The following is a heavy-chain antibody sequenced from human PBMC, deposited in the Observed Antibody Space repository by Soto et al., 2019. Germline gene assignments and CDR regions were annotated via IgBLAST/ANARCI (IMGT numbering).Heavy chain of an antibody. D-gene: IGHD2-15*01. J-gene: IGHJ4*02. Sequence: SQTLLLTCAICGDSVSNNGATWNWIRQSPSRGLEWLGRAYYRSRWRYDYATSVRGRITINPDTSKNQFSLQLNSVTPEDTAVYYCARDPPDFNSGFDYWGQGTPVTVSS. V-gene: IGHV6-1*01. CDR2: AYYRSRWRY. CDR3: ARDPPDFNSGFDY. CDR1: GDSVSNNGAT.